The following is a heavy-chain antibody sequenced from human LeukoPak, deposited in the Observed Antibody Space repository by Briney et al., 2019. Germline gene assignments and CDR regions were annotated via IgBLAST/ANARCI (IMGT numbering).Heavy chain of an antibody. CDR1: SGSISSYY. D-gene: IGHD1-26*01. J-gene: IGHJ3*02. CDR3: ARRAVGATTQRAFDI. Sequence: SETLSLTCIVSSGSISSYYWNWIRQPPGKGLEWIGEIYHSGSTNYNPSLKSRVTISVDKSKNQFSLKVSSVTAADTAVYYCARRAVGATTQRAFDIWGQGTMVTVSS. V-gene: IGHV4-59*12. CDR2: IYHSGST.